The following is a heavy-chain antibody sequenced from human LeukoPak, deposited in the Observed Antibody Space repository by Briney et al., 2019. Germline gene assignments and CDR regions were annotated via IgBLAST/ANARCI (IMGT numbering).Heavy chain of an antibody. CDR1: GFTFSDYY. Sequence: GGSLRLSCAASGFTFSDYYMSWIRQAPGKGLEWASYISSSSSYTNYADSVKGRFTISRDNAKNSLYLQMNSLRAEDTAVYYCARESPYGDYVDRYFDYWGQGTLVTVSS. V-gene: IGHV3-11*06. CDR3: ARESPYGDYVDRYFDY. CDR2: ISSSSSYT. J-gene: IGHJ4*02. D-gene: IGHD4-17*01.